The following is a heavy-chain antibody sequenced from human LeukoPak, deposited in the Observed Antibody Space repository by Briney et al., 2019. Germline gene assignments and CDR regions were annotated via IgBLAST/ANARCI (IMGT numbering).Heavy chain of an antibody. V-gene: IGHV1-58*02. Sequence: ASVKVSCKASGSTFTSSAMQWVRQARGQRLEWIGWIVVGSGNTNYAQKFQERVTITRDMSTSTAYMELSGLRSEDTAVYYCAAAYYDILTGHFPFDYWGQGTLVTVSS. CDR2: IVVGSGNT. J-gene: IGHJ4*02. D-gene: IGHD3-9*01. CDR3: AAAYYDILTGHFPFDY. CDR1: GSTFTSSA.